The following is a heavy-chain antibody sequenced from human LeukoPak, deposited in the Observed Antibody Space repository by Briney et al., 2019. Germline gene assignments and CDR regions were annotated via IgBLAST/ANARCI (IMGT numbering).Heavy chain of an antibody. V-gene: IGHV4-39*01. D-gene: IGHD3-10*01. Sequence: SETLSLTCTVSGGSISSSSYYWGWIRQPPGKGLEWIGSIYYSGSTYYNPSLKSRVTISVDTSKNQFSLKLSSVTAADTAVYYCATVLLWFGESFSHWGQGTLVTVSS. J-gene: IGHJ4*02. CDR1: GGSISSSSYY. CDR3: ATVLLWFGESFSH. CDR2: IYYSGST.